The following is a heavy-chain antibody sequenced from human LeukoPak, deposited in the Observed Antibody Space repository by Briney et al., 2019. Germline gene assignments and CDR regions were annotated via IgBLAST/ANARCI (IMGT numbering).Heavy chain of an antibody. Sequence: GGSLRLSYAASGFTFSDYYMSWIRQAPGKGLEWVSYISSSSSYTNYADSVKGRFTISRDNAKNSLYLQMNSLRAEDTAVYYCAVTFGGVSEYYFDYWGQGTLVTVSS. J-gene: IGHJ4*02. CDR3: AVTFGGVSEYYFDY. CDR2: ISSSSSYT. V-gene: IGHV3-11*03. D-gene: IGHD3-16*01. CDR1: GFTFSDYY.